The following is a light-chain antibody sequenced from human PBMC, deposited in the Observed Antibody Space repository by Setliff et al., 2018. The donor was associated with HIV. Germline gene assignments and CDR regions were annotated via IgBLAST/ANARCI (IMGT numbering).Light chain of an antibody. Sequence: QSALTQPASVSGSPGQSITISCAGPSADIGYYDFVSWYQQHPGKAPKLMIFDVSKRPSGVSNRFSGSKSGNTASPTISGLQADDEADYYCASYTRGRTWVFGTGTKVTVL. V-gene: IGLV2-14*03. CDR1: SADIGYYDF. J-gene: IGLJ1*01. CDR3: ASYTRGRTWV. CDR2: DVS.